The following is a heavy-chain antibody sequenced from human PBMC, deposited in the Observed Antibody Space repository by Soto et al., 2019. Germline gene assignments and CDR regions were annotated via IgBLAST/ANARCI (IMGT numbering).Heavy chain of an antibody. V-gene: IGHV1-18*04. Sequence: ASVKVSCKASGYTFNYYGISWVRQAPGQGLEWVGWISAHNGNTKYAQNLQGRLTLTTDTSTSTAYMELTSLTSDDTAVYYCARDWSRYFDSSGLMWFYWGQGTLVTVSS. CDR1: GYTFNYYG. CDR3: ARDWSRYFDSSGLMWFY. D-gene: IGHD3-22*01. CDR2: ISAHNGNT. J-gene: IGHJ4*02.